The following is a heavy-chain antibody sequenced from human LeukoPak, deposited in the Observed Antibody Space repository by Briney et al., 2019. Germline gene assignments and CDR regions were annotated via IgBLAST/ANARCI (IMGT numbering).Heavy chain of an antibody. CDR3: ARQGGDSPAFDY. D-gene: IGHD2-21*01. CDR2: ICPGDSDT. J-gene: IGHJ4*02. CDR1: GYSFTSYW. V-gene: IGHV5-51*01. Sequence: GESLKISCKGSGYSFTSYWIGWVCQLPGQGLEWMGIICPGDSDTRYSPSLQGQGTISADKSISTAYLQWSSLKASDTAMYYCARQGGDSPAFDYWGQGTLVTVSS.